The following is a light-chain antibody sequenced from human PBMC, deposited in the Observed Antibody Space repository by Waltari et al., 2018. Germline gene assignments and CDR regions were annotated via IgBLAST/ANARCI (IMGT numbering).Light chain of an antibody. CDR3: QSYDSTLSGSMI. Sequence: QSVLTQPPSVSGAPGQRVTISCTGSRSNIGAGYDVPWYPQLPGTAPKLLIYGNSNRPSGVPDRFSGSKSGTSASLAITGLQAEDEADYYCQSYDSTLSGSMIFGGGTKLTVL. V-gene: IGLV1-40*01. CDR1: RSNIGAGYD. J-gene: IGLJ2*01. CDR2: GNS.